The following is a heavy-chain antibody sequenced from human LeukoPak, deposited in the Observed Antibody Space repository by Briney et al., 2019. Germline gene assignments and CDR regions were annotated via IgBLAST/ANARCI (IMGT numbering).Heavy chain of an antibody. V-gene: IGHV3-21*01. CDR2: ISSSSSYT. D-gene: IGHD3-3*01. CDR3: ARETLEGYDAFDI. Sequence: PGGSLRLSCAASGFTFSSYSMNWVRQAPGKGLEWVSSISSSSSYTYYADSVKGRFTIFRDNAQNSLYLQMNSLRAEDTAVYYCARETLEGYDAFDIWGQGTMVTVSS. J-gene: IGHJ3*02. CDR1: GFTFSSYS.